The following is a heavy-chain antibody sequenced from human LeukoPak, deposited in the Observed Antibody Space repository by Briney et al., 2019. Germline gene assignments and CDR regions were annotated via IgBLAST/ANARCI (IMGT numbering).Heavy chain of an antibody. CDR2: IIPIFGTA. V-gene: IGHV1-69*13. Sequence: GASVKVSCKASGYTFTSYGISWVRQAPGQGLEWMGGIIPIFGTANYAQKFQGRVTITADESTSTAYMELSSLRSEDTAVYYCARAIGSGYYPYYYYMDVWGKGTTVTISS. CDR1: GYTFTSYG. J-gene: IGHJ6*03. CDR3: ARAIGSGYYPYYYYMDV. D-gene: IGHD3-22*01.